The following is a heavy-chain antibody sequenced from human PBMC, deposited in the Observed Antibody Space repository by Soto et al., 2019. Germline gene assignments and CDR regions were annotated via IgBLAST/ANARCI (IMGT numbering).Heavy chain of an antibody. J-gene: IGHJ2*01. Sequence: QVQMVESGGGVVQPGRSLRLSCVVSGFTFRSYGMHWVRHSPGKGLERVAVIWHDGSNEYYADSVKGRFTISRDNAKNTLYLQMNNMRAEDTAVYYCARERDGYSSGWRYFDLWGRGTLVTVSS. CDR2: IWHDGSNE. V-gene: IGHV3-33*01. D-gene: IGHD3-22*01. CDR1: GFTFRSYG. CDR3: ARERDGYSSGWRYFDL.